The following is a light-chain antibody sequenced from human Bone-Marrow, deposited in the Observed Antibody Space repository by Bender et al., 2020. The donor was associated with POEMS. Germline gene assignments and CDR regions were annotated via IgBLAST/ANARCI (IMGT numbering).Light chain of an antibody. CDR1: ILGDKY. CDR3: HAWDGSTGV. V-gene: IGLV3-1*01. Sequence: SYELTQPPSVSVSPGQTASITCSGDILGDKYACWYQQKPGQSPVLLIFEDTKRPSGIPERFSGSNSGNTATLTVSGTQAMDEAEYYCHAWDGSTGVFGTGTKVIVL. J-gene: IGLJ1*01. CDR2: EDT.